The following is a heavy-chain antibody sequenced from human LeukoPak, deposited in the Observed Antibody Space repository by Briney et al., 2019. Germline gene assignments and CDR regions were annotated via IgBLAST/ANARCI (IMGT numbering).Heavy chain of an antibody. V-gene: IGHV3-21*03. D-gene: IGHD3-22*01. CDR1: GFTFSNAW. CDR3: ARGASSGYYSDY. CDR2: ISSSSSYI. Sequence: GGSLRLSCAASGFTFSNAWMNWVRQAPGKGLEWVSSISSSSSYIYYADSVKGRFTISRDNAKNSLYLQMNSLRAEDTAVYYCARGASSGYYSDYWGQGTLVTVSS. J-gene: IGHJ4*02.